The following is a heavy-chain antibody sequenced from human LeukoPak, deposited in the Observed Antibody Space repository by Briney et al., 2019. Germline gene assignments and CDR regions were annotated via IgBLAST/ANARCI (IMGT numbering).Heavy chain of an antibody. J-gene: IGHJ4*02. Sequence: GGSLRLSCAASGFTFDDYAMHWVRQAPGKGLEWVSGISWNSGSIGYADSVKGRFTISRDNAKNSLYLQMNSLRAEDTAVYYCARVESWSGIAAALDYWGQGTLVTVSS. CDR1: GFTFDDYA. D-gene: IGHD6-13*01. V-gene: IGHV3-9*01. CDR3: ARVESWSGIAAALDY. CDR2: ISWNSGSI.